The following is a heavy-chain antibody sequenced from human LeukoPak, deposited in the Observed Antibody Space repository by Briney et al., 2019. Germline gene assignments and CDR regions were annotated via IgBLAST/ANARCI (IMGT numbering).Heavy chain of an antibody. CDR3: AKGGLVHRFDP. V-gene: IGHV3-23*01. Sequence: GGSLRLSCAASGFTFSSHGMSWVRQAPGKGLEWVSGISGSGDNTYYADSVKGRFTISRDNSKNTLYLQMNSLRADDTAVYYCAKGGLVHRFDPWGQGTLVTVSS. J-gene: IGHJ5*02. CDR1: GFTFSSHG. CDR2: ISGSGDNT.